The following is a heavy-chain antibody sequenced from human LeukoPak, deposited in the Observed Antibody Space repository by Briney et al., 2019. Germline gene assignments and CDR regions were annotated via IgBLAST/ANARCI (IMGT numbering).Heavy chain of an antibody. Sequence: PSETLSLTCTVSGGSISSSSYYWSWIRQPPEKGLEWIGSIYYSGSSYYNPSLKSRVTISVDTSKNQFSLKLSSVTAADTAVYYCARDSPIHYYGSGSYFLDYYYMDVWGKGTTVTISS. J-gene: IGHJ6*03. CDR1: GGSISSSSYY. CDR2: IYYSGSS. CDR3: ARDSPIHYYGSGSYFLDYYYMDV. V-gene: IGHV4-39*07. D-gene: IGHD3-10*01.